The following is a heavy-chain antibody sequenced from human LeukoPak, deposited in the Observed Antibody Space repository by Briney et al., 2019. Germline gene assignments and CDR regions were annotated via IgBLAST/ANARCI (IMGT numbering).Heavy chain of an antibody. V-gene: IGHV1-24*01. Sequence: ASVKVSCKVSGYTLTELSMHWVRQAPGKGLEWMGGFDPEDGETIYAQKFQGRVTMTRDTSTSTVYMELSSPRSEDTAVYYCARVPAGLPTDYWGQGTLVTVSS. J-gene: IGHJ4*02. CDR1: GYTLTELS. D-gene: IGHD2-2*01. CDR3: ARVPAGLPTDY. CDR2: FDPEDGET.